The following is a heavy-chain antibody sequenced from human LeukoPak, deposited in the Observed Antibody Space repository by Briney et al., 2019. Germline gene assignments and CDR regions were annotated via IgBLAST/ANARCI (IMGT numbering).Heavy chain of an antibody. D-gene: IGHD3-10*01. CDR3: ARDLYLDYYDAFDI. Sequence: SETLSLTCTVSGGAISSYYWSWIRQPPGKGLEWMGYIYYSGSTNYNPSLKSRVTISVDTSKNQFSPKLSSVTAADTAVYYCARDLYLDYYDAFDIWGQGTMVTVSS. CDR2: IYYSGST. V-gene: IGHV4-59*01. CDR1: GGAISSYY. J-gene: IGHJ3*02.